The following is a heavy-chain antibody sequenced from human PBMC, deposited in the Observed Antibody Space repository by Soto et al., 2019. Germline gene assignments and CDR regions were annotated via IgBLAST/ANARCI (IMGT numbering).Heavy chain of an antibody. J-gene: IGHJ6*02. D-gene: IGHD1-1*01. CDR1: GGTFSSYA. Sequence: QVQLVQSGAEVKKPGSSVKVSCKASGGTFSSYAISWVRQAPGQGLEWMGGIVPIFGTINYAQKFQGRVKIIADESSSTAYMELSSLKSEDTAVYYCARDAAGTGAYYYGMDVWGQGTTVTVSS. CDR3: ARDAAGTGAYYYGMDV. V-gene: IGHV1-69*01. CDR2: IVPIFGTI.